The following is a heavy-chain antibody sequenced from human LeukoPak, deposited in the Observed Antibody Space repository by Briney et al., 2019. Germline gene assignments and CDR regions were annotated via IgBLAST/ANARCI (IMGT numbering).Heavy chain of an antibody. Sequence: GASVKVSCKASGYTFTSYGISWVRQAPGQGLEWMGWISAYNGNTNYAQKLQGRVTMTTDTSTSTAYMELRSLRSDDTAVYYSARDRRGYSGYDWKPNDYWGQGTLVTVSS. CDR3: ARDRRGYSGYDWKPNDY. CDR1: GYTFTSYG. D-gene: IGHD5-12*01. V-gene: IGHV1-18*01. CDR2: ISAYNGNT. J-gene: IGHJ4*02.